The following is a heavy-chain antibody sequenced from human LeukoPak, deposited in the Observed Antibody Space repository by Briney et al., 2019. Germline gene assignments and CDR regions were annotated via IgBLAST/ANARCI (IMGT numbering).Heavy chain of an antibody. CDR1: GGSFSPYS. D-gene: IGHD3-22*01. CDR2: ISHSGST. CDR3: ARVSRTYYYDSSGYYFRRYYYYMDV. V-gene: IGHV4-34*01. J-gene: IGHJ6*03. Sequence: PSETLSLTCAVYGGSFSPYSWTWIRQPPGKGLEWIGEISHSGSTNYNPSLRSRVTISLDTSKNQYSLKLTSVTAADTAVYYCARVSRTYYYDSSGYYFRRYYYYMDVWGKGTTVTVSS.